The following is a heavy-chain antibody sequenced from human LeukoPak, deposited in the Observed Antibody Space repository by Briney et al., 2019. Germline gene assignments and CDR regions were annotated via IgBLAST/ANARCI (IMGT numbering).Heavy chain of an antibody. CDR2: ISAYNGNT. CDR1: GYTFTSYG. CDR3: ARDQWKIFVVVIRYNWFDP. J-gene: IGHJ5*02. V-gene: IGHV1-18*01. D-gene: IGHD3-3*01. Sequence: ASVKVSCKASGYTFTSYGISWVRQAPGQGLEWMGWISAYNGNTNYAQKLQGRVTMTTDTSTSTAYMELRSLRSDDTAVYYCARDQWKIFVVVIRYNWFDPWGQGTLVTVSS.